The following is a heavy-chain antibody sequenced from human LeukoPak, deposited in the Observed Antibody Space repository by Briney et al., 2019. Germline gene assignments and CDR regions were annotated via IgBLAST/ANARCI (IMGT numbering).Heavy chain of an antibody. D-gene: IGHD3-22*01. Sequence: GGSLRLSCAASGFTFSNTWMHWVRQAPGKRLVWVSRIHSDGISTTYADSVKGRFTISRDNAKNSLYLQMNSLRAEDTAVYYCARDLTYYDSSGFNWFDPWGQGTLVTVSS. V-gene: IGHV3-74*03. CDR1: GFTFSNTW. J-gene: IGHJ5*02. CDR3: ARDLTYYDSSGFNWFDP. CDR2: IHSDGIST.